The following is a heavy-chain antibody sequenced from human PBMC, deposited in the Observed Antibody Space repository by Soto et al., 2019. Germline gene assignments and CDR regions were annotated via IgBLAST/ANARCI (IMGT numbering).Heavy chain of an antibody. CDR3: ARDSRRYNWNYFLGMDV. Sequence: ILSLTCALAGASVSSKRAAWNWIRQSPTRGLDCLERTYFMSNCYNYYTVSVKSRITINPITSKNHFSLQLNSLTPEDTAVYYCARDSRRYNWNYFLGMDVWGQGTTVTVSS. V-gene: IGHV6-1*01. CDR1: GASVSSKRAA. D-gene: IGHD1-7*01. CDR2: TYFMSNCYN. J-gene: IGHJ6*02.